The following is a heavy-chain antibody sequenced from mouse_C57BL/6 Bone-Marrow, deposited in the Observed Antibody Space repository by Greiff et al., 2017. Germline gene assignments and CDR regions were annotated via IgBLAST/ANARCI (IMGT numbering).Heavy chain of an antibody. Sequence: VQLQQSGAELMKPGASVKLSCKATGYTFTGYWIAWVKQRPGHGLEWIGEILPGSGSTNYNEKFKGKATFTADTSSNTAYMQLSSLTTEASAIYYGAREGGEKKRSWFAYWGQGTLVTVSA. V-gene: IGHV1-9*01. CDR2: ILPGSGST. CDR3: AREGGEKKRSWFAY. CDR1: GYTFTGYW. J-gene: IGHJ3*01.